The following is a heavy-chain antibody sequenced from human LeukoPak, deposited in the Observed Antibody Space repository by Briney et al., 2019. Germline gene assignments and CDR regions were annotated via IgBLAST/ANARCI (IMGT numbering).Heavy chain of an antibody. J-gene: IGHJ2*01. D-gene: IGHD2-2*01. V-gene: IGHV3-21*01. CDR2: ISSSSSNI. CDR1: GFTFSSYS. CDR3: ARDAYCSSTSCKEYFDL. Sequence: PGGSLRLSCAASGFTFSSYSMNWVRQAPGKGLEWVSSISSSSSNIYYADSVKGRFTISRDNAKNSLYLRMNSLRAEDTAVYYCARDAYCSSTSCKEYFDLWGRGTLVTVSS.